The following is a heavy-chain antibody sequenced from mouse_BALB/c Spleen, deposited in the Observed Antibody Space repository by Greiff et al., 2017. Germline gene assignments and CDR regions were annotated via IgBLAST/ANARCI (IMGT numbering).Heavy chain of an antibody. CDR3: TRDGYYGGYAMDY. D-gene: IGHD1-1*02. V-gene: IGHV5-6-4*01. J-gene: IGHJ4*01. Sequence: EVKLVESGGGLVKPGGSLKLSCAASGFTFSSYTMSWVRQTPEKRLEWVATISSGGSYTYYPDSVKGRFTISRDNAKNTLYLQMSSLKSEDTAMYYCTRDGYYGGYAMDYWGQGTSVTVSS. CDR1: GFTFSSYT. CDR2: ISSGGSYT.